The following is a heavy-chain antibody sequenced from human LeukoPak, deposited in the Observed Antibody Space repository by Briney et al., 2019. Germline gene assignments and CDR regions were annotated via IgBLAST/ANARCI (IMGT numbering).Heavy chain of an antibody. J-gene: IGHJ4*02. CDR3: ARDPAPLYYYDSSGYLRDY. V-gene: IGHV1-18*01. CDR1: GYTFTSYG. Sequence: ASVKVSCKASGYTFTSYGISWVRQAPGQGLEWMGWISAYNGNTNYAQKLQGRVTMTTDTSTSTAYMELRSLRPDDTAVYYCARDPAPLYYYDSSGYLRDYWGQGTLVTVSS. D-gene: IGHD3-22*01. CDR2: ISAYNGNT.